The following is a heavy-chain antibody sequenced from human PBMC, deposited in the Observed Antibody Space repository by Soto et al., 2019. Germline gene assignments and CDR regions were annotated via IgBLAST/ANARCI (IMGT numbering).Heavy chain of an antibody. CDR2: INHSGST. Sequence: SETLSLTCAVYGGSFSGYYWSWIRQPPGKGLEWIGEINHSGSTNYNPSLKSRVTISVDTSKNQFSLKLSSVTAADTAVYYCARASFSGSYTSLGYWGQGTLVTVSS. CDR1: GGSFSGYY. J-gene: IGHJ4*02. D-gene: IGHD1-26*01. V-gene: IGHV4-34*01. CDR3: ARASFSGSYTSLGY.